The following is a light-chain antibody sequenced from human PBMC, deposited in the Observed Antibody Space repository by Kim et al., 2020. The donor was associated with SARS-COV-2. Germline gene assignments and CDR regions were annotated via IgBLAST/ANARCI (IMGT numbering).Light chain of an antibody. J-gene: IGKJ1*01. CDR2: GAS. Sequence: EIVLTQSPGTLSLSPGERATLSCRASQSVSSNYLAWYQQKPGQAPRLLIYGASNRATGIPDRFSGSGSGTDFTLTISRLEPEDFAVYYCQQYGSLPRTFGQGTKVDIK. CDR3: QQYGSLPRT. CDR1: QSVSSNY. V-gene: IGKV3-20*01.